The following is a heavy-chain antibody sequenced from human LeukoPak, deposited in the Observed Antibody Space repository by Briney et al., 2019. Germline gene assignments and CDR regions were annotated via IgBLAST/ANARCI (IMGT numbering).Heavy chain of an antibody. Sequence: PGGSLRLSCEASGFSFSDYDMHWVRQAPGKGLEWVAFILYNGDNKYYADSVKGRFTVSRDNSQSTLYLQMNSLRVEDTAVYYCAKRVVIRSTDYFYYYIHVWGKGTTVTVSS. CDR1: GFSFSDYD. J-gene: IGHJ6*03. CDR2: ILYNGDNK. CDR3: AKRVVIRSTDYFYYYIHV. D-gene: IGHD3-3*01. V-gene: IGHV3-30*02.